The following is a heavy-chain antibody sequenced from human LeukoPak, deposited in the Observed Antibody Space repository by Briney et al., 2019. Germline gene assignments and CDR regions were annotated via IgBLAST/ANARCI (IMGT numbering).Heavy chain of an antibody. CDR1: GFTFSSYW. Sequence: GGSLRLSCAASGFTFSSYWMSWVRQAPGKGLEWVANIKQDGSEKYYVDSVKGRFTISRDNAKNSLYLQMNSLRAEDTAVYYCARFCRGTMIVVDDAFDIWGQGTMVTVSS. D-gene: IGHD3-22*01. CDR3: ARFCRGTMIVVDDAFDI. J-gene: IGHJ3*02. V-gene: IGHV3-7*03. CDR2: IKQDGSEK.